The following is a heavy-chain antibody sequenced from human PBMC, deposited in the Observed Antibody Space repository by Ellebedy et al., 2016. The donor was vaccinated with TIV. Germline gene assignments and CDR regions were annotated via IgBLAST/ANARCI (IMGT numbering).Heavy chain of an antibody. V-gene: IGHV1-18*01. CDR2: ISAYNGNT. CDR1: GYTFTAYD. J-gene: IGHJ4*02. CDR3: ARDQNGDPFDY. Sequence: ASVKVSCXASGYTFTAYDINWVRQAPGQGLEWMGWISAYNGNTNYAQKLQGRVTMTTDTSTSTAYMELRSLRSDDTAVYYCARDQNGDPFDYWGQGTLVTVSS. D-gene: IGHD4-17*01.